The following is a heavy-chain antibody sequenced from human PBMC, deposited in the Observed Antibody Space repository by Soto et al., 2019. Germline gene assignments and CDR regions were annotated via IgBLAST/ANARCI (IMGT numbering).Heavy chain of an antibody. CDR2: IWYDGSNK. CDR3: AGTPMDDAFDI. V-gene: IGHV3-33*01. Sequence: QVQLVESGGGVVQPGRSLRLSCAASGFTFSSYGMHWVRQAPGKGLEWVAVIWYDGSNKYYADSVKGRFTISRDNSKNTLYLQMNSLRAEDTAVYYCAGTPMDDAFDIWGQGTMVTVSS. J-gene: IGHJ3*02. CDR1: GFTFSSYG.